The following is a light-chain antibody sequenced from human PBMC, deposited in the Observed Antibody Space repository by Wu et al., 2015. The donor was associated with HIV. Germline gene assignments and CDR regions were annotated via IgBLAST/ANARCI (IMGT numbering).Light chain of an antibody. Sequence: PGERVTLSCRASQSVDSNLAWYQQKPGQAPRLLIYSASTRATDVPARFSGSGSGTDFTLTISSLQPEDVATYYCQKYNTAPWTFGQGTKVEMK. CDR1: QSVDSN. V-gene: IGKV3-15*01. CDR2: SAS. CDR3: QKYNTAPWT. J-gene: IGKJ1*01.